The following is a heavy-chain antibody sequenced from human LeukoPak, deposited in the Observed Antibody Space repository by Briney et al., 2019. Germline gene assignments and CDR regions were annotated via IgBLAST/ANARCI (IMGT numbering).Heavy chain of an antibody. V-gene: IGHV3-48*01. Sequence: GGFLRLSCAASGFSFSSHTMDWVRQAPGKGLEWVSSIGSDGTTMFYADSVKGRFTISRDNAKNSLSLQMNSLRAEDTAVYYCGRDRPFSGDDYWGQGTLVTVSS. CDR3: GRDRPFSGDDY. D-gene: IGHD3-10*01. CDR2: IGSDGTTM. J-gene: IGHJ4*02. CDR1: GFSFSSHT.